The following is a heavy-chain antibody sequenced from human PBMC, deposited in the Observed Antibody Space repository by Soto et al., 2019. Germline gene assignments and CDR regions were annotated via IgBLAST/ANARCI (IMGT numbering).Heavy chain of an antibody. V-gene: IGHV4-4*07. Sequence: ENLSLTGSASGASIDGYYWTWIRQSAERGLEWIGRMFISGSHKYNPSFQGRVTMSVDSSKNQFSLTLTSVTAADTAVYYCERESPGLVPPNWYDPWGQGALVTGSS. CDR2: MFISGSH. CDR3: ERESPGLVPPNWYDP. J-gene: IGHJ5*02. D-gene: IGHD4-17*01. CDR1: GASIDGYY.